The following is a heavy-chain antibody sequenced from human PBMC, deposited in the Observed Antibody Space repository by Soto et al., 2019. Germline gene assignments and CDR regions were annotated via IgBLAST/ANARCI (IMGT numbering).Heavy chain of an antibody. J-gene: IGHJ5*02. V-gene: IGHV3-23*01. D-gene: IGHD3-9*01. CDR3: AKDGNPIPYLTGYYRLGWFDP. Sequence: QPGGSLRLSCAASGFTFSSYGMSWVRQAPGKGLEWVSAISGSGGSTYYADSVKGRFTISRDNSKNTPYLQMNSLRAEDTAVYYCAKDGNPIPYLTGYYRLGWFDPWGQGTLVTVSS. CDR1: GFTFSSYG. CDR2: ISGSGGST.